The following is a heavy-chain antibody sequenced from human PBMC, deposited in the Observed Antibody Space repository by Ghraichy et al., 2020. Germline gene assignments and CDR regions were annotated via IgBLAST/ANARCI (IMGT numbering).Heavy chain of an antibody. CDR2: ISGYNDNT. J-gene: IGHJ3*02. CDR1: GYTFTDYG. Sequence: VKVSCKASGYTFTDYGISWVRQAPGQGLEWMGWISGYNDNTNFAPKFRDRVTVTTDTLSATAYLEVRSLKSDDTAIYYCARNSSDRAFDIWGQGTMVTVSS. V-gene: IGHV1-18*01. D-gene: IGHD4-11*01. CDR3: ARNSSDRAFDI.